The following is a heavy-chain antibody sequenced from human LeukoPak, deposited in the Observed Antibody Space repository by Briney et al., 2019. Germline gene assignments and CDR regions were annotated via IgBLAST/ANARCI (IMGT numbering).Heavy chain of an antibody. CDR1: GFTFSSYG. J-gene: IGHJ4*02. CDR3: ARDPNY. CDR2: IYSGGTT. V-gene: IGHV3-66*01. Sequence: PGGSLRLSCAASGFTFSSYGMHWVRQAPGKGLEWVSVIYSGGTTYYADSVKGRFTISRDNSQNTLYLQMDSLRAEDTAVYYCARDPNYWGQGTLVTVSS.